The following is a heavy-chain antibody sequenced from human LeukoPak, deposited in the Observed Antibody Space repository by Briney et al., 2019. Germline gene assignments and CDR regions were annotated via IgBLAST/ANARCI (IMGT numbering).Heavy chain of an antibody. V-gene: IGHV4-34*01. J-gene: IGHJ5*02. CDR1: GGSFSGYY. CDR2: INQSGST. CDR3: ARGVRYSKRMVRFDP. D-gene: IGHD4-11*01. Sequence: PLETLSRTCAVYGGSFSGYYWSWIRQPPGKGLEWIGEINQSGSTNYNPYLESRVTISVDTSKNQFSLKLSSVTAADTAVYYCARGVRYSKRMVRFDPWGQGTLVTPSS.